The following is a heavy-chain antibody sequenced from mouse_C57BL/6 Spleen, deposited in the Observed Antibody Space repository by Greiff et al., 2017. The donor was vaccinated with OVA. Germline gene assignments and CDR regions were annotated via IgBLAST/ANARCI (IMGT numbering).Heavy chain of an antibody. D-gene: IGHD2-4*01. CDR3: ARSGDYDPYFYY. CDR1: GYAFSSSW. CDR2: IYPGDGDT. V-gene: IGHV1-82*01. J-gene: IGHJ2*01. Sequence: VKLVESGPELVKPGASVKISCKASGYAFSSSWMNWVKQRPGKGLEWIGRIYPGDGDTNYNGKFKGKATLTADKSSSTAYMQLSSLTSEDSAVYFCARSGDYDPYFYYWGQGTTLTVSS.